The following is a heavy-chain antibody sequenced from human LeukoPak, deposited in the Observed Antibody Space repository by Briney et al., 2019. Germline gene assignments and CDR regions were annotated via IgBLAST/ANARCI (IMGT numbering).Heavy chain of an antibody. V-gene: IGHV4-39*07. CDR1: GGSISSSSYY. D-gene: IGHD3-9*01. Sequence: SETLSLTCTVSGGSISSSSYYWGWIRQPPGKGLEWIGSIYYSGSTYYNPSLKSRVTISVDTSKNQFSLKLSSVTAADTAVYYCARETPPVGYFDWLPLRVYYYYMDVWGKGTTVTVSS. CDR2: IYYSGST. CDR3: ARETPPVGYFDWLPLRVYYYYMDV. J-gene: IGHJ6*03.